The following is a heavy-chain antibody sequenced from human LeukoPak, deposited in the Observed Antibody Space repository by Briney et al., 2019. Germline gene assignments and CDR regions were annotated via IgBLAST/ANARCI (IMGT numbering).Heavy chain of an antibody. CDR1: GYTFTCYG. CDR3: ARGLLWFGERPHYFDY. V-gene: IGHV1-18*01. D-gene: IGHD3-10*01. J-gene: IGHJ4*02. Sequence: ASVKVSCKASGYTFTCYGISWVRQAPGQGLEWMGWISAYNGNTNYAQKLQGRVTMTTDTSTSTAYMELRSLRSDDTAVYYCARGLLWFGERPHYFDYWGQGTLVTVSS. CDR2: ISAYNGNT.